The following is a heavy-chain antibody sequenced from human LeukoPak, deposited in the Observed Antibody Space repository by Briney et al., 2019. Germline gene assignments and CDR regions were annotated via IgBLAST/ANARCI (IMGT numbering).Heavy chain of an antibody. J-gene: IGHJ4*02. D-gene: IGHD3-22*01. CDR1: GFTFSSYG. Sequence: GESLRLSCAASGFTFSSYGMHWVRQAPGKGLEWMAMTSFDGSYKNYADSVKGRFTISRDNSKNRLYLQMDSLRAEDTAVYYCAKEFSGYLASFEYWGQGTLVTVSS. V-gene: IGHV3-30*18. CDR3: AKEFSGYLASFEY. CDR2: TSFDGSYK.